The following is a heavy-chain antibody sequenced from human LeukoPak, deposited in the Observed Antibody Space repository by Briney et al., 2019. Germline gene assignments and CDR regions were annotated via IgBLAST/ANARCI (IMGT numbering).Heavy chain of an antibody. V-gene: IGHV4-59*01. CDR2: IYYSGST. Sequence: PSETLSLTCTVSGGSISSYYWSWLRQPPGKGLEWIGYIYYSGSTNYNPSLKSRVTISVDTSKNQFSLKLSSVTAADTAVYYCARVVCSTSCYLLPPYYFDYWGQGTLVTVSS. J-gene: IGHJ4*02. CDR1: GGSISSYY. D-gene: IGHD2-2*01. CDR3: ARVVCSTSCYLLPPYYFDY.